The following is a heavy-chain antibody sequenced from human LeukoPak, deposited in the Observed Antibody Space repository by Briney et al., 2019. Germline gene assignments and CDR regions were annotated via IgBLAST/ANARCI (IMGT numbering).Heavy chain of an antibody. D-gene: IGHD2-15*01. CDR2: IKSKTDGGTT. Sequence: GGSLRLSCAASGFTFSNAWMSWVRPAPGKGLEWVGRIKSKTDGGTTDYAAPVKGRFTISRDDSKNTLYLQMNSLKTEDTAVYYCTTELSGYCSGGSCYQYYFDYWGQGTLVTVSS. CDR1: GFTFSNAW. V-gene: IGHV3-15*01. J-gene: IGHJ4*02. CDR3: TTELSGYCSGGSCYQYYFDY.